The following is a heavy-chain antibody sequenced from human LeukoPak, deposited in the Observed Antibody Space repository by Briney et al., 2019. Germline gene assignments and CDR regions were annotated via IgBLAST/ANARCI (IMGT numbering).Heavy chain of an antibody. Sequence: GGSLRLSCAASGFTFDDYAMHWVRQAPGKGLEWVSLISSNGGSTYYADSVKGRFTISRDNANNSLYLQMNSLRAEDTAVYYCARDSYGIIGSYYYYYMDVWGRGTTVTVSS. CDR1: GFTFDDYA. J-gene: IGHJ6*03. CDR2: ISSNGGST. V-gene: IGHV3-43D*03. CDR3: ARDSYGIIGSYYYYYMDV. D-gene: IGHD4-17*01.